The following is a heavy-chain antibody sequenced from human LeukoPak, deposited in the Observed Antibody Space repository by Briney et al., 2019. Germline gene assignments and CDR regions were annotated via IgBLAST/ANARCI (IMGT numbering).Heavy chain of an antibody. CDR3: ARGYDSSGYYYGYYYYGMDV. V-gene: IGHV4-39*07. CDR1: GGSISSSSYY. J-gene: IGHJ6*02. Sequence: SETLSLTCTVSGGSISSSSYYWGWIRQPPGKGLEWIGSIYYSGSTYYNPSLKSRVTISVDTSKNQFSLKLSSVTAADTAVYYCARGYDSSGYYYGYYYYGMDVWGQGTTVTVSS. D-gene: IGHD3-22*01. CDR2: IYYSGST.